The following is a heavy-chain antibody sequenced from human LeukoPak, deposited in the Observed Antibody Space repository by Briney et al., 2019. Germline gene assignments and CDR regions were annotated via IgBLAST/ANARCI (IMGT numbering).Heavy chain of an antibody. CDR2: IYYSGST. Sequence: PSETPSLTCTVSGGSISSYYWSWIRQPPGKGLEWIGYIYYSGSTNYNPSLKSRVPISVETSKNQLSLTLSSVPAADTAVYYCARELSTGYYNYYYYYMDVWGKGTTVTVSS. D-gene: IGHD3-9*01. CDR3: ARELSTGYYNYYYYYMDV. V-gene: IGHV4-59*01. CDR1: GGSISSYY. J-gene: IGHJ6*03.